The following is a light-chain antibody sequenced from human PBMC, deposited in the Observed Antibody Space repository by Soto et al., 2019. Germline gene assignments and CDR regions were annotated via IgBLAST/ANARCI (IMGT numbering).Light chain of an antibody. CDR3: CSYTTRSTWV. Sequence: QSVLTQPASVSGSPGQSITISCTGTSSDVGGYNYVSWYQQHPGKAPRFMIYEVSNRPSGVSNRFSGSKSGNTASPTISGLQADDEADYYCCSYTTRSTWVFGGGTKLTVL. CDR1: SSDVGGYNY. J-gene: IGLJ3*02. V-gene: IGLV2-14*01. CDR2: EVS.